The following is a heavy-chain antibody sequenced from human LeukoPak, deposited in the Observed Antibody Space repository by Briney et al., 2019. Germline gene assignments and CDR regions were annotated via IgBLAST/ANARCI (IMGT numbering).Heavy chain of an antibody. J-gene: IGHJ3*02. Sequence: GGPLRLSCAASGFTFSDYYMSWIRQAPGKGLEWVSYISSSGSTIYYADSVKGRFTIFRDNSKNTLYLQMNSLRAEDTAMYYCARDDYYGSGSYWGAFDIWGQGTMVTVSS. CDR3: ARDDYYGSGSYWGAFDI. V-gene: IGHV3-11*04. CDR2: ISSSGSTI. D-gene: IGHD3-10*01. CDR1: GFTFSDYY.